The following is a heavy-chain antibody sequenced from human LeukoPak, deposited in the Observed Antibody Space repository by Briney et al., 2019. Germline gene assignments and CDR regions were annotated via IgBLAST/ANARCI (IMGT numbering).Heavy chain of an antibody. Sequence: GGSLRLSCAASGFTFDDYGMSWVRQAPGKGLEWVSGINWNGGSTGYADSVKGRFTISGDNAKNSLYLQMNSLRAEDTAVYYCARYSGYDDEGEYFDYWGQGTLVTVSS. CDR2: INWNGGST. V-gene: IGHV3-20*04. CDR1: GFTFDDYG. CDR3: ARYSGYDDEGEYFDY. D-gene: IGHD5-12*01. J-gene: IGHJ4*02.